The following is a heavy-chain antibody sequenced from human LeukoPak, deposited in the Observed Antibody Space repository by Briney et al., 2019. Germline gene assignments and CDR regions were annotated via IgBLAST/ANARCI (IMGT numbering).Heavy chain of an antibody. V-gene: IGHV1-18*01. J-gene: IGHJ4*02. CDR3: SRDKVVGANRYPYYFDY. CDR2: ISAYNGDT. D-gene: IGHD1-26*01. CDR1: GYTFTSYG. Sequence: ASVKVSCEASGYTFTSYGISWVRLAPGQGLEWVGWISAYNGDTNYAQKLPGRVTMTTDTSTTTTSMELRRLRSNDTAVYYCSRDKVVGANRYPYYFDYWGQGTLVTVSS.